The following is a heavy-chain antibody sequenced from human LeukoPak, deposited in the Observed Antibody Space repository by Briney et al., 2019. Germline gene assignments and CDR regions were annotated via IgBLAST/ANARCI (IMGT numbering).Heavy chain of an antibody. CDR2: ITPDGDGS. Sequence: GGSLRLSCVASGFTFDNYAMAWVRQAPGKGLEWVSRITPDGDGSTYAASVQGRFTISRDNAKDTVYLQMSNLRAEDTALYYCARDPNNYDSHLGQGTLVTVSS. D-gene: IGHD3-22*01. J-gene: IGHJ4*02. CDR3: ARDPNNYDSH. CDR1: GFTFDNYA. V-gene: IGHV3-74*01.